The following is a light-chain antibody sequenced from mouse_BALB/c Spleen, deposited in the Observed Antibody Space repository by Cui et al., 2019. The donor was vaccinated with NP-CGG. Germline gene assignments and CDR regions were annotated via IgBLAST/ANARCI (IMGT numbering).Light chain of an antibody. CDR2: GTN. Sequence: TQEPALTTSPGETVTLTCRSSIGAVTFSNYANWVQEKSDHLFTGLIGGTNNRAPGVPARFSGSLIGDKAALTITGAQTEDEAIYFCALWYSNHWVFGGGTKLTVL. CDR3: ALWYSNHWV. J-gene: IGLJ1*01. CDR1: IGAVTFSNY. V-gene: IGLV1*01.